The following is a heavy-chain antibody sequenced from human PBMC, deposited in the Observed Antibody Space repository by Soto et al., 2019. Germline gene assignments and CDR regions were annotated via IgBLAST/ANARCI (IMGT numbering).Heavy chain of an antibody. CDR2: TYFRSKWYN. D-gene: IGHD5-12*01. V-gene: IGHV6-1*01. J-gene: IGHJ5*02. CDR1: GDSVSSNTAS. Sequence: PSQTLSLTCAISGDSVSSNTASWNWIRQSPSRGLEWLGRTYFRSKWYNDYAVSVKSRIIINPDTSNNQCSLQRNSVTPEDTAVYFCAKGDNLGPKSGYAFDPWGQGIMVTVSS. CDR3: AKGDNLGPKSGYAFDP.